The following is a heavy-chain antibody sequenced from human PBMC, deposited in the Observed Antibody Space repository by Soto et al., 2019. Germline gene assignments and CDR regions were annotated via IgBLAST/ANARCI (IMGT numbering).Heavy chain of an antibody. Sequence: PGGSLRLSCTVSGFAFNNYGINWVRQATGKGLEWVSSISKSDYTYYSDSVKGRFTISRDNAKNSVSLQMNTLRVEDTAVYYCAREDSIIIPAVSDFWGQGTRVTVSS. D-gene: IGHD2-2*01. CDR3: AREDSIIIPAVSDF. CDR2: ISKSDYT. V-gene: IGHV3-21*01. CDR1: GFAFNNYG. J-gene: IGHJ4*02.